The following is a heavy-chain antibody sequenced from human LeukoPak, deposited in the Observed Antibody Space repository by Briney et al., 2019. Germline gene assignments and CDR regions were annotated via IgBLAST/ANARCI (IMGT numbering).Heavy chain of an antibody. V-gene: IGHV4-59*02. CDR3: ARGRTFDN. Sequence: KPSETLSLTCTVSGVSVSNYYWSWIRQPPGKGLEWIGNIYDRGSTKYNPSLKSRVTISVDTSKNQFSLRLSSVTAADTAVYYCARGRTFDNWGQGTLVTVSS. CDR1: GVSVSNYY. CDR2: IYDRGST. J-gene: IGHJ4*02.